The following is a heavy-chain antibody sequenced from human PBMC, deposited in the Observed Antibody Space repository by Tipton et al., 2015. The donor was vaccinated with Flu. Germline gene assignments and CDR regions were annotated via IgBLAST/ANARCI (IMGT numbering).Heavy chain of an antibody. CDR3: ARDGGDDFWSGYRQADYYGMDV. D-gene: IGHD3-3*01. CDR1: GGSISSYY. CDR2: IYTSGST. J-gene: IGHJ6*02. V-gene: IGHV4-4*07. Sequence: TLSLTCTVSGGSISSYYWSWIRQPAGKGLEWIGRIYTSGSTNYNPSLKGRVPMSVDTSTNQFSLKLSSVTAADTAVYYCARDGGDDFWSGYRQADYYGMDVWGQGTTVTVSS.